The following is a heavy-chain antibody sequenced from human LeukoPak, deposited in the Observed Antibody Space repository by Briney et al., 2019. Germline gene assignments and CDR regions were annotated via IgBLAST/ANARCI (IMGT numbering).Heavy chain of an antibody. J-gene: IGHJ3*02. CDR1: GFTFSSYA. Sequence: GGSLRLSCAASGFTFSSYAMSWVRQAPGKGLEWVSAISGSGGSTYYADSVKGRFPISRDNSKNTLYLQMNSLRAEDTAVYYCARAQYSSSSAFDIWGQGTMVTVSS. CDR2: ISGSGGST. CDR3: ARAQYSSSSAFDI. V-gene: IGHV3-23*01. D-gene: IGHD6-6*01.